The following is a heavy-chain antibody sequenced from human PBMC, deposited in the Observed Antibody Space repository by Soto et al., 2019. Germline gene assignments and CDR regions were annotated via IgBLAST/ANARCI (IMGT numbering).Heavy chain of an antibody. CDR2: ISSDSYYI. CDR1: ELSFSTHS. CDR3: ARNRNPSSKTHGMDV. J-gene: IGHJ6*02. Sequence: EVQLVESGGGLVEPGGSLRLSCAPSELSFSTHSMNWVRQAPGKGLEWVSSISSDSYYIYYADSVKGRFTISRDNAKNSLYLQMNSLRADDTAVYYCARNRNPSSKTHGMDVWGQGTTVTVSS. V-gene: IGHV3-21*01.